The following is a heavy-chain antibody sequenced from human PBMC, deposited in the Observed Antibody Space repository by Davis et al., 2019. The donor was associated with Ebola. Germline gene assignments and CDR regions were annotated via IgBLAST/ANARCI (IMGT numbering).Heavy chain of an antibody. D-gene: IGHD4-17*01. V-gene: IGHV3-23*01. Sequence: PGGSLRLSCAASGFTFSSYAMTWVRQAPGKGLEWVPTISGSGDSTNYAESVKGRFTISRDNSKNTLYLQMNSLRADDTAVYDCALATVMTPDHWGQGTLVTVSA. CDR1: GFTFSSYA. CDR2: ISGSGDST. CDR3: ALATVMTPDH. J-gene: IGHJ4*02.